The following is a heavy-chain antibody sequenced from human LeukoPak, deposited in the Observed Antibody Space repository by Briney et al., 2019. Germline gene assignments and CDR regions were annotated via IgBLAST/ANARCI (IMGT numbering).Heavy chain of an antibody. CDR2: IYYSGST. J-gene: IGHJ4*02. D-gene: IGHD3-22*01. Sequence: SETLSLTCTVSGGSMSSYYWSWIRQPPGKGLEWIGYIYYSGSTNYNPSLKSRVTISVDTSKNQFSLKLSSVTAADTAVYYCARDNRLLARIFDYWGQGTLVTVSS. V-gene: IGHV4-59*01. CDR1: GGSMSSYY. CDR3: ARDNRLLARIFDY.